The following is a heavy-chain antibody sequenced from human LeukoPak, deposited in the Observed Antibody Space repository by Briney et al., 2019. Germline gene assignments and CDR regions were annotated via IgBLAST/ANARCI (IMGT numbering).Heavy chain of an antibody. CDR3: ARDTKIGEFVFDY. CDR2: INPNSGGT. D-gene: IGHD3-10*01. J-gene: IGHJ4*02. Sequence: ASVKVPCKASGYTFTGYYMHWVRQAPGQGLEWMGWINPNSGGTNYAQKFQGRVTMTRDTSISTAYMELSRLRSDDTAVYYCARDTKIGEFVFDYWGQGTLVTVSS. V-gene: IGHV1-2*02. CDR1: GYTFTGYY.